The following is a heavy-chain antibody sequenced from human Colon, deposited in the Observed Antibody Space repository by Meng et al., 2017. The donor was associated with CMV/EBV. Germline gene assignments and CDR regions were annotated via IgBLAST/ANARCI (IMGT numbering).Heavy chain of an antibody. Sequence: SVKVSCKASGGTFSSYAISWVRQAPGQGLEWMGGIIPIFGTANYAQKFQGRVTITTDESTSTAYMELSSLRSEDTAVYYCARGNLTPTCYYYYGMDVWGQGTTVTVSS. D-gene: IGHD4-23*01. V-gene: IGHV1-69*05. CDR1: GGTFSSYA. CDR3: ARGNLTPTCYYYYGMDV. J-gene: IGHJ6*02. CDR2: IIPIFGTA.